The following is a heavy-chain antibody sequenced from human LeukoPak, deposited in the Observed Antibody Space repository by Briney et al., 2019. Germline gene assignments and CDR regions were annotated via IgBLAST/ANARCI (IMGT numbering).Heavy chain of an antibody. D-gene: IGHD3-16*01. V-gene: IGHV4-4*02. CDR3: ARHYEGWPFDY. CDR2: IHHSGSA. CDR1: GGSISSSNW. J-gene: IGHJ4*02. Sequence: PSGTLSLTCAVSGGSISSSNWWSWVRQAPGKVLEWIGEIHHSGSANYNPSLKSRVTISVDKSKNQLSLNLNSVTAADTAVYYCARHYEGWPFDYWGQGTLVTVSS.